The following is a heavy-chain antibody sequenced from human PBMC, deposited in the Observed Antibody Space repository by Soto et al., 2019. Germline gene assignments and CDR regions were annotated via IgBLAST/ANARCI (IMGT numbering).Heavy chain of an antibody. Sequence: SETLSHTCTVSCGSISSGDYYWSWIRQPAGKGLELIGYIYYSVSTYYNPSLESRVTMSLDAYRNQFSLPLSSVTAADTAVYYCARVVTRITTSTPYPPCYGVGVWAKGLSFSVTS. V-gene: IGHV4-30-4*01. CDR3: ARVVTRITTSTPYPPCYGVGV. CDR1: CGSISSGDYY. CDR2: IYYSVST. J-gene: IGHJ6*04. D-gene: IGHD1-20*01.